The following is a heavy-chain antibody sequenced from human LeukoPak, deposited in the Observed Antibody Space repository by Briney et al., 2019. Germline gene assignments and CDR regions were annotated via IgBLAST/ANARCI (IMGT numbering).Heavy chain of an antibody. J-gene: IGHJ6*03. CDR1: GFTFSSYV. Sequence: GRSLRLSCAASGFTFSSYVMHWVRQAPGKGLEWVAIISYDGSNEYYADSVKGRFTISRDNSKNTLYLQMNSLRAEDTAVYYCAKGSKEVLFTRDHHMDVWGKGTTVTISS. V-gene: IGHV3-30*04. CDR3: AKGSKEVLFTRDHHMDV. CDR2: ISYDGSNE. D-gene: IGHD3-3*01.